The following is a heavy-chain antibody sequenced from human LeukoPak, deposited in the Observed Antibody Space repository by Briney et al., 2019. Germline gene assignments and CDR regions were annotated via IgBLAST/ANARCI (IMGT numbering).Heavy chain of an antibody. D-gene: IGHD3-3*01. CDR3: ARAGDDDFWSGYHVVPFDY. CDR2: IYYSGST. J-gene: IGHJ4*02. CDR1: GYSISSGYY. Sequence: SETLSLTCTVSGYSISSGYYWSWIRQPPGKGLEWIGFIYYSGSTNYNPSLKSRVTISVDTSKNQFSLKLSSVTAADTAVYYCARAGDDDFWSGYHVVPFDYWGQGTLVTVSS. V-gene: IGHV4-61*01.